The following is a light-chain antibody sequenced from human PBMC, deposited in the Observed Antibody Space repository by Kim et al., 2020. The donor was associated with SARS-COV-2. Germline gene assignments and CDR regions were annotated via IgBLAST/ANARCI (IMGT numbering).Light chain of an antibody. CDR3: SSYTRSSTNYV. CDR1: SRDVGSYNY. Sequence: HSITISCTETSRDVGSYNYVSSYQQHPVKAPKLMIYAVSNRPSGVSNRFSGSKSGNTASLTISGLQAEDEADYYCSSYTRSSTNYVFGTGTKVTVL. CDR2: AVS. V-gene: IGLV2-14*03. J-gene: IGLJ1*01.